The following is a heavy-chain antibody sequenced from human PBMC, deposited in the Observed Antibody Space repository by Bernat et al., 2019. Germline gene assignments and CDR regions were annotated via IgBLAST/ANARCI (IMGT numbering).Heavy chain of an antibody. J-gene: IGHJ4*02. D-gene: IGHD3-10*01. Sequence: QVQLVESGGGVVQPGRSLRLSCAASGFTFRSFAMHWVRQAPDKGLEWVAVISYDGSNTYYADSVKGRFTISRDNSKKTLFLQMTSLRGEDTAVYSCARAAGFGSGSHFFDYWGQGTLVTVAS. CDR1: GFTFRSFA. CDR3: ARAAGFGSGSHFFDY. V-gene: IGHV3-30*04. CDR2: ISYDGSNT.